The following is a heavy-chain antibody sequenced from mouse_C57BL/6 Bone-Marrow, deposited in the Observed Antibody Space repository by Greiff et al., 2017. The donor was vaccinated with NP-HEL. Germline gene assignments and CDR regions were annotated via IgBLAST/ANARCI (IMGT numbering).Heavy chain of an antibody. J-gene: IGHJ3*01. CDR3: ARELQTWFAY. CDR1: GYAFTNYL. V-gene: IGHV1-54*01. Sequence: QVQLQQSGAELVRPGTSVKVSCKASGYAFTNYLIEWVKQRPGQGLEWIGVINPGSGGTNYNEKFKGKATLTADKSSSTAYMQLSSLTSEDSAVYFCARELQTWFAYWGQGTLVTVSA. CDR2: INPGSGGT. D-gene: IGHD2-1*01.